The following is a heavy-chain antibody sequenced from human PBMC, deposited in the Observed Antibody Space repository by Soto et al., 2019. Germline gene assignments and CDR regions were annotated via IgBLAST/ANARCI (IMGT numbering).Heavy chain of an antibody. Sequence: EVQLVESGGGLVQPGGSLKLSCAASGFILSGSAIHWVRQASGKGLEWVGRIRSRANSFATSSAASVKGRFTLSRDDSKNPGYVEMNPLKPEDTAVYSCARGNGAAIGDYYYHGMDVWGQGTTVTVSS. CDR1: GFILSGSA. CDR2: IRSRANSFAT. V-gene: IGHV3-73*02. CDR3: ARGNGAAIGDYYYHGMDV. J-gene: IGHJ6*02. D-gene: IGHD2-2*02.